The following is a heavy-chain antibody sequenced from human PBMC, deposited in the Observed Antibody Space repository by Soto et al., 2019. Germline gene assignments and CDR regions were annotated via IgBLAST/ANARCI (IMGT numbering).Heavy chain of an antibody. V-gene: IGHV4-59*01. D-gene: IGHD5-18*01. CDR2: VYYTGST. J-gene: IGHJ4*02. CDR1: GGSISNYY. Sequence: QVQLRESGPGLVKPSETLSLTCTVSGGSISNYYWSWIRQPPGKGLEWIGFVYYTGSTNYNPSLKSLVTISRDTSKTQFSLKVSSVTAADTAVYYCARAGYSYETGYYFDYWGQGILVTVSS. CDR3: ARAGYSYETGYYFDY.